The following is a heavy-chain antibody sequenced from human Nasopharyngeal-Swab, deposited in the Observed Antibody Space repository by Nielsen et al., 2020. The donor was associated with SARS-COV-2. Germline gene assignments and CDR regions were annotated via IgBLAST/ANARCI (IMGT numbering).Heavy chain of an antibody. Sequence: GSLRLSCTVSGGSMSTYYWSWIRQPPGKGPEWIGHIYHSGSTNYNPSLKSRLTMSIDTSQNLFSLRLTSVTAADSAMYYCASLTITFGGVIAQNWGQGTQVIVSS. CDR1: GGSMSTYY. CDR2: IYHSGST. J-gene: IGHJ4*02. D-gene: IGHD3-16*02. CDR3: ASLTITFGGVIAQN. V-gene: IGHV4-59*01.